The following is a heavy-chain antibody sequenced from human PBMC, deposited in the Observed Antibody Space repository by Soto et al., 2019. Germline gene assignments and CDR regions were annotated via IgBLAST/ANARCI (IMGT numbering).Heavy chain of an antibody. CDR2: INWNGGST. Sequence: PGGSLRLSCAASGFTFSSYSMNWVRQAPGKGLEWVSGINWNGGSTGYADSVKGRFTISRDNAKNSLYLQMNSLRAEDTALYYCARDTFQIAAAGTGDYWGQGTLVTVSS. CDR1: GFTFSSYS. CDR3: ARDTFQIAAAGTGDY. J-gene: IGHJ4*02. V-gene: IGHV3-20*04. D-gene: IGHD6-13*01.